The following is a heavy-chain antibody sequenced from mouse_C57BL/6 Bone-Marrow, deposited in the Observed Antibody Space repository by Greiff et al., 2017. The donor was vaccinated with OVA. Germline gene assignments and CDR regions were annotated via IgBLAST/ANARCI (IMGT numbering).Heavy chain of an antibody. CDR1: GYTFTDYY. CDR2: INPNNGGT. J-gene: IGHJ2*01. Sequence: EVQLQQSGPELVKPGASVKISCKASGYTFTDYYMNWVKQSHGKSLEWIGDINPNNGGTSYNQKFKGKATLTVDKSSSTAYMELRSLTSEDSAVYYCARVPIYDGYWDFDYWGQGTTLTVSS. CDR3: ARVPIYDGYWDFDY. V-gene: IGHV1-26*01. D-gene: IGHD2-3*01.